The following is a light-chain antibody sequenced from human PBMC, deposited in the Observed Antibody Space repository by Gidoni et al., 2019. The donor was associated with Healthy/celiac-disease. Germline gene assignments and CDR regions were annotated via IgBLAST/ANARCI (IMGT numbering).Light chain of an antibody. CDR1: QSISSY. CDR2: AAS. V-gene: IGKV1-39*01. CDR3: RQSYSTLFT. Sequence: DIETTQYPSSLSASVGDRVTITCRASQSISSYLNLYQQKPGKAPKPLIYAASSMQGGVPSRFRSSGSGTDFTLTISSLQPEDFATYYCRQSYSTLFTFGPGTKVDIK. J-gene: IGKJ3*01.